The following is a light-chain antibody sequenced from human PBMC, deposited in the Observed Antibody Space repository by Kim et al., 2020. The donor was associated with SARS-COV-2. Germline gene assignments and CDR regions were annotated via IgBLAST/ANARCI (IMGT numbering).Light chain of an antibody. J-gene: IGKJ1*01. CDR2: AAS. CDR1: QDISNY. CDR3: QKCDSAPWT. V-gene: IGKV1-27*01. Sequence: ASVGDRVTITCRASQDISNYLAWFQLKPGKAPKLLIYAASALQPGVPSRSSGSGSGTDFTLTVTSLQPEDVATYYCQKCDSAPWTFGQGTKVDIK.